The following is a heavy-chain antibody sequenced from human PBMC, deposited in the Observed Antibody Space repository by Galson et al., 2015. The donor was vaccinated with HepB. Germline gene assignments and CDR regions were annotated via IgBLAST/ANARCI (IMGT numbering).Heavy chain of an antibody. CDR1: GYIFTSYG. Sequence: SVKVSCKASGYIFTSYGISWVRQAPGQGLEWMGWISGYNFKTYYAQNLQGRVTMTTETSTSTAYMELKGLRSDDTAVYYCARGRIRGVIGAYWGQGTPVTVSS. V-gene: IGHV1-18*01. CDR2: ISGYNFKT. D-gene: IGHD3-10*01. J-gene: IGHJ4*02. CDR3: ARGRIRGVIGAY.